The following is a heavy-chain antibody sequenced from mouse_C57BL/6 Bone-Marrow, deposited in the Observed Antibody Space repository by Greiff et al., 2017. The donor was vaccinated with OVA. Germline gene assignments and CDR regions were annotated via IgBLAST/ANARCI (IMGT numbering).Heavy chain of an antibody. CDR3: AREGYDGRGFAY. CDR2: IYPRSGNT. J-gene: IGHJ3*01. D-gene: IGHD2-3*01. Sequence: VMLVESGAELARPGASVKLSCKASGYTFTSYGISWVKQRTGQGLEWIGEIYPRSGNTYYNEKFKGKATLTADKSSSTAYMELRSLTSEDSAVYFCAREGYDGRGFAYWGQGTLVTVSA. V-gene: IGHV1-81*01. CDR1: GYTFTSYG.